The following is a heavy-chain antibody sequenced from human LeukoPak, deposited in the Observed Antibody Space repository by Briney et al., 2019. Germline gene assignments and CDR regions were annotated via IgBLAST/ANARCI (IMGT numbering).Heavy chain of an antibody. D-gene: IGHD2-2*01. Sequence: PGGSLRLSCAASGFTFSSYAMSWVRQAPGTGLEWVSAISDSGGGTYYAASVRGRFTISRDNSKNTLHLQMNSLRAEDTAVYYCAKYGRYCSSTSCLDYNYYFDYWGQGTLVTVSS. J-gene: IGHJ4*02. CDR1: GFTFSSYA. CDR3: AKYGRYCSSTSCLDYNYYFDY. CDR2: ISDSGGGT. V-gene: IGHV3-23*01.